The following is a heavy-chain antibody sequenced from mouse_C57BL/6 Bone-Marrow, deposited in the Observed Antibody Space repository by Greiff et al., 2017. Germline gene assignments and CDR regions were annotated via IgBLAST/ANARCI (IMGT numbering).Heavy chain of an antibody. Sequence: EVNVVESGEGLVKPGGSLKLSCAASGFPFSSYAMSWVRQTPEKRLEWVAYISSGGDYIYYADTVKGRFTISRDYARNTLYLQMSSMKSEDTAMYYCTREGFSMDYWGQGTSVTVSS. V-gene: IGHV5-9-1*02. CDR3: TREGFSMDY. CDR1: GFPFSSYA. J-gene: IGHJ4*01. CDR2: ISSGGDYI.